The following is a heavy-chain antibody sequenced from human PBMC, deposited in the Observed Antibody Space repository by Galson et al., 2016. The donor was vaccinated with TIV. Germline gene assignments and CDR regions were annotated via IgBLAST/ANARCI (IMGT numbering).Heavy chain of an antibody. CDR2: IIPVFGTA. D-gene: IGHD3-16*02. CDR1: GGTFKIHS. CDR3: ATVITFGGVFVYGRGYGMDV. J-gene: IGHJ6*02. Sequence: SVKVSCKASGGTFKIHSITWVRQAPGQGLEWMGGIIPVFGTANYAQSFRGRVTITADESTNTAYLQLSSLRSEDTAVYYCATVITFGGVFVYGRGYGMDVWGQGTTVTVSS. V-gene: IGHV1-69*13.